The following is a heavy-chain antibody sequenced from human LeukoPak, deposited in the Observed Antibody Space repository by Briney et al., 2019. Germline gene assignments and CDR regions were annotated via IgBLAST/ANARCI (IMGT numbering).Heavy chain of an antibody. D-gene: IGHD6-19*01. V-gene: IGHV1-2*02. CDR1: VYTFTGYY. CDR2: INPNSGGT. CDR3: ARAQKWLGGWFDP. Sequence: ASVKVSCKASVYTFTGYYMHWVRQAPGQGLEWMGWINPNSGGTSYEQRVQGRVTMTRDTSISTAYMELSRLRSDDTAVYYCARAQKWLGGWFDPWGQGTLVTVSS. J-gene: IGHJ5*02.